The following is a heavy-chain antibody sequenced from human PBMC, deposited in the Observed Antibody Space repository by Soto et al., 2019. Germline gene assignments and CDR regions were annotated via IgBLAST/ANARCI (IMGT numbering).Heavy chain of an antibody. V-gene: IGHV3-21*01. CDR1: GFTFSSYS. Sequence: PGESLKISCAASGFTFSSYSMNWVRQAPGKGLEWVSSISTSISYIYYADSVKGRFTISRDNAKNSLYLQMNSLRAEDTAVYYCARIGGSGTWDIDYWGQGTLVTVSS. CDR3: ARIGGSGTWDIDY. D-gene: IGHD3-10*01. J-gene: IGHJ4*02. CDR2: ISTSISYI.